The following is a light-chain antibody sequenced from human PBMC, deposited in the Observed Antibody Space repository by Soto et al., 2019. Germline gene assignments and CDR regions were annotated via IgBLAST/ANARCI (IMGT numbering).Light chain of an antibody. CDR3: QQYNNWPT. V-gene: IGKV3-15*01. CDR1: QSVSSN. CDR2: GAS. Sequence: IVMTQSPATLSVSPGERATLSCRASQSVSSNLAWYQQKPGQAPRLLIYGASTRATGIPARFSGSGSGTEFTLTISRLQSEDFAVYDCQQYNNWPTFGPGAKVDIK. J-gene: IGKJ3*01.